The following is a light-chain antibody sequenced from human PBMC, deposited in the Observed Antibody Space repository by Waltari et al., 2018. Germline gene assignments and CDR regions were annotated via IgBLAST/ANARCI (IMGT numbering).Light chain of an antibody. CDR2: KAS. J-gene: IGKJ3*01. V-gene: IGKV1-5*03. CDR1: QSIKTS. CDR3: QQYHSYPFT. Sequence: DIQMTQSPSTLSASVGDRVTLSCRASQSIKTSLAWYQHKPGKAPKFLMYKASILDNGVPARFSGSGSDTEFSLAISSVQPDDFAIYYCQQYHSYPFTFGPGTTV.